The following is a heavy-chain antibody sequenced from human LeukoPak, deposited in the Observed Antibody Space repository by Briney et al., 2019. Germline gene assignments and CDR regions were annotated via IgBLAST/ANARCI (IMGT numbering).Heavy chain of an antibody. CDR2: IKSKTHGGTT. J-gene: IGHJ5*02. V-gene: IGHV3-15*01. CDR1: GFTFSNAW. CDR3: TTEEVSGYYTNWLDP. Sequence: PGGSLRLSCAASGFTFSNAWMTWVRQAPGKGREWVGRIKSKTHGGTTDYAAPVKGRFTISRDDSRDTLYLQMNSLKNEDTAVYYCTTEEVSGYYTNWLDPWGQGTLVTVSS. D-gene: IGHD3-22*01.